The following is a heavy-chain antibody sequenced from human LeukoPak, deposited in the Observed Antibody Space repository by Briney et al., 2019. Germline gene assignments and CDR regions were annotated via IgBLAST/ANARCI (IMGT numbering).Heavy chain of an antibody. D-gene: IGHD3-10*01. CDR1: CGSISSYY. Sequence: AETLSLTCTVSCGSISSYYWSWIRQPAGKGLEWIGRIYTSGSTNYNPSLKSRVTMSVDTSKNQFSLKLSSVTATVSTLYYCACAHGTMVRGVIISAYCAQGTLVTVSS. CDR3: ACAHGTMVRGVIISAY. CDR2: IYTSGST. V-gene: IGHV4-4*07. J-gene: IGHJ4*02.